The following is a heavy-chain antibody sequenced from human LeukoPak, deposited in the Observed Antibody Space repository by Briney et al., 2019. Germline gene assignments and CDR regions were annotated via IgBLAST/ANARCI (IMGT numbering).Heavy chain of an antibody. Sequence: ASVMRSCKASGGTFSSYAIRWVRQDSGQGLELIGGIIPIFGTANYAQKFQCRVTITADESPRTAYIHLSSLRSEDTAVYYCASNYDILPDYWGQGTLVTVSS. D-gene: IGHD3-9*01. V-gene: IGHV1-69*13. CDR1: GGTFSSYA. J-gene: IGHJ4*02. CDR3: ASNYDILPDY. CDR2: IIPIFGTA.